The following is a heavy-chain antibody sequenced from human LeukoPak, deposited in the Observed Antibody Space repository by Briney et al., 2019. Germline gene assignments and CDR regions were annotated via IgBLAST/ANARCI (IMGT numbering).Heavy chain of an antibody. CDR2: ISYDGSNK. Sequence: PGGSLRLSCAASGFTFSSYAMHWVRQAPGKGLEWVAVISYDGSNKYYADSVKGRFTISRDNSKNTLYLQMNSLRAEDTAVYYCAREGSSSYHWFDPWGQGTLVTVSS. CDR1: GFTFSSYA. CDR3: AREGSSSYHWFDP. V-gene: IGHV3-30-3*01. D-gene: IGHD6-13*01. J-gene: IGHJ5*02.